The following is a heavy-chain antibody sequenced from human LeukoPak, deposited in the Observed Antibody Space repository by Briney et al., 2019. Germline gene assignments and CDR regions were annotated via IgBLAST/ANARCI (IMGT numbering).Heavy chain of an antibody. D-gene: IGHD3-22*01. Sequence: GGSLRLSCAASGFTFSSYSMNWVRQAPGKGLEWVSAISGSGGSTYYADSVKGRFTISRDNSKNTLYLQMNSLRAEDTAVYYCAKSPNYYDSSGYYYWGQGTLVTVSS. V-gene: IGHV3-23*01. J-gene: IGHJ4*02. CDR1: GFTFSSYS. CDR2: ISGSGGST. CDR3: AKSPNYYDSSGYYY.